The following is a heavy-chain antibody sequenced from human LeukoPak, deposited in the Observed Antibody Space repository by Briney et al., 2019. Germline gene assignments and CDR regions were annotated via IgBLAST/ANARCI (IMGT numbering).Heavy chain of an antibody. V-gene: IGHV3-30-3*01. CDR2: ISYDGSNK. CDR3: ARDRQWLASNYFDY. CDR1: GFTFSSYA. Sequence: RSLRLSCAASGFTFSSYAMHWVRQAPGKGLEWVAVISYDGSNKYYADSVKGRFTISRDNSKNTLYLQMNSLRAEDTAVYYCARDRQWLASNYFDYWGQGTLVTVSS. D-gene: IGHD6-19*01. J-gene: IGHJ4*02.